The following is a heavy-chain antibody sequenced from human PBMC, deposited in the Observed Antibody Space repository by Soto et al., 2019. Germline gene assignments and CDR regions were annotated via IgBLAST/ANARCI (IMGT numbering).Heavy chain of an antibody. V-gene: IGHV1-69*01. CDR1: GGTFSSYA. CDR2: IIPIFGTA. D-gene: IGHD2-15*01. J-gene: IGHJ4*02. Sequence: QVQLVQSGAEVKKPGSSVKVSCKASGGTFSSYAISWVRQAPGQGLEWMGGIIPIFGTANYAQKFQGRVTITADEYTSTAYMELSSLRSEDTAVYYCAREGYCSGGSCYPTTNFDYWGQGTLVTVSS. CDR3: AREGYCSGGSCYPTTNFDY.